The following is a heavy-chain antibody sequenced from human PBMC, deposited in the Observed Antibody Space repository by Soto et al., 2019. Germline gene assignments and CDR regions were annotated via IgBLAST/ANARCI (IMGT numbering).Heavy chain of an antibody. CDR2: ASYDGSYK. J-gene: IGHJ4*02. D-gene: IGHD5-12*01. Sequence: PGGSLRLFCAASGFTFSSFGMHWVRQAPGKGLEWVAVASYDGSYKYYADSVKGRFTISRDNSKNTLYLQMNSLRAEDTAVYYCAKERSVVATTPDFDYWGQGTLVTVSS. CDR3: AKERSVVATTPDFDY. CDR1: GFTFSSFG. V-gene: IGHV3-30*18.